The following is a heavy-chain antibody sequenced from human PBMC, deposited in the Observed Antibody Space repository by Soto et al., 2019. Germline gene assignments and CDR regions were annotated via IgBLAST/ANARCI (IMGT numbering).Heavy chain of an antibody. D-gene: IGHD2-8*01. CDR2: LYSSGST. CDR3: ARRVSAYHDF. CDR1: GASVSRYY. J-gene: IGHJ4*02. Sequence: QVQLQESGPGLVKPSETLSLTCTVSGASVSRYYVAWIRQSPGKGLEWIGFLYSSGSTNYNSSLKSRVTISVDTSKTQFSLRLSSVTAADTAVYYCARRVSAYHDFWGQGTRVTVSS. V-gene: IGHV4-59*02.